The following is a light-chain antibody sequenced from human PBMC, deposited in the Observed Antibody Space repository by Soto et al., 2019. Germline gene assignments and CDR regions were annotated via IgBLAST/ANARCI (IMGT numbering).Light chain of an antibody. J-gene: IGKJ2*01. V-gene: IGKV3-15*01. CDR3: QQYNNWPPGT. CDR2: GAS. Sequence: EIVMTQSPATLSVSPGERATLSCRASQSVSNNLAWYQHTPGQTPRLLIYGASTRATGIPVRFSGSGSGTEFTLTISSLQSEDFAVDYCQQYNNWPPGTFGQGTKLEIK. CDR1: QSVSNN.